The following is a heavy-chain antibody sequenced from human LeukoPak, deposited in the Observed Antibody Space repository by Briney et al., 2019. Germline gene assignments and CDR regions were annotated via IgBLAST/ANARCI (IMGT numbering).Heavy chain of an antibody. Sequence: HAGGSLRLSCAASGFTFSSYAMSWVRQAPGRGLEWVSAISGSGGSTYYADSVKGRFTISRDNSKNTLYLQMNSLRAEDTAVYYYAKWTPRNIAAAGVDPWGQGTLVTVSS. J-gene: IGHJ5*02. V-gene: IGHV3-23*01. CDR3: AKWTPRNIAAAGVDP. CDR2: ISGSGGST. D-gene: IGHD6-13*01. CDR1: GFTFSSYA.